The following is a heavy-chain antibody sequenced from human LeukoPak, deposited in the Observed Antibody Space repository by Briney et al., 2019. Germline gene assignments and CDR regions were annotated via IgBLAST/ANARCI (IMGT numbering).Heavy chain of an antibody. D-gene: IGHD3-22*01. J-gene: IGHJ4*02. V-gene: IGHV4-39*07. CDR2: IYYSGST. CDR1: GGSISSSSYY. Sequence: SETLSLTCTVSGGSISSSSYYWGWIRQPPGKGLEWIGSIYYSGSTYYNPSLKSRVTISVDTSKNQFSLKLSSVTAADTAVYYCGYYDSSGYYVHWGQGTLVTVSS. CDR3: GYYDSSGYYVH.